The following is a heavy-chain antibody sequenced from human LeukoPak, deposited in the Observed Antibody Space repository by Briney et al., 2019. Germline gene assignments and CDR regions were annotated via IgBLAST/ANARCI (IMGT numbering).Heavy chain of an antibody. CDR2: IHTSGTT. D-gene: IGHD4-23*01. J-gene: IGHJ5*02. Sequence: SETLSLTCTVSGGSMDTFYWSFIRQSAGTGLEWLGRIHTSGTTWYNASLKSRVTLSVDASKNRFSLRLSSVTAADTAVYYCARGDYYAGGRRNWFDPWGQGTLVTVSS. CDR3: ARGDYYAGGRRNWFDP. V-gene: IGHV4-4*07. CDR1: GGSMDTFY.